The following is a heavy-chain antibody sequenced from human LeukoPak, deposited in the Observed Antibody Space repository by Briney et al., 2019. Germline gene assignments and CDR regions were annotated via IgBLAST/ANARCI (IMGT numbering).Heavy chain of an antibody. D-gene: IGHD5-12*01. CDR3: ARLNSSYDIRFDY. Sequence: KPSETLSLTCTVSGGSVSSGSYYWSWIRQPPGKGLEWIGYIYYSGSTNYNPSLKSRVTISVDTSKNQFSLKLSSVTAADTAVYYCARLNSSYDIRFDYWGQGTLVTVSS. CDR2: IYYSGST. J-gene: IGHJ4*02. CDR1: GGSVSSGSYY. V-gene: IGHV4-61*01.